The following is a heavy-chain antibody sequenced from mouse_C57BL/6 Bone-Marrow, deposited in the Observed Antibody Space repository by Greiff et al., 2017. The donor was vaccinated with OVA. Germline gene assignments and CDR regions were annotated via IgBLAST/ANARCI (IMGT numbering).Heavy chain of an antibody. CDR2: IYPGDGDT. CDR1: GYAFSSYW. CDR3: AAIYYDYGYFDV. D-gene: IGHD2-4*01. V-gene: IGHV1-80*01. Sequence: VQLQQSGAELVKPGASVKLSCKASGYAFSSYWMNWVKQRPGKGLEWIGQIYPGDGDTNYNGKFKGKATLTADKSSSTAYMQLSSLTSEDSAVYFCAAIYYDYGYFDVWGTGTTVTVSS. J-gene: IGHJ1*03.